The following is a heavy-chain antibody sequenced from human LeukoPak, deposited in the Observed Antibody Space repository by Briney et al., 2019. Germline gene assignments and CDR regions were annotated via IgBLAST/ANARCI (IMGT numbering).Heavy chain of an antibody. Sequence: SETLSLTCTVSGGSISSSSYYWGWIRQPPGKGLEWIGSIYYSGSTNYNPSLKSRVTISVDTSKNQFSLKLRSVTAADTAVYYCARVVVAAVGEEIEYWGQGTLVTVSS. J-gene: IGHJ4*02. CDR3: ARVVVAAVGEEIEY. D-gene: IGHD6-13*01. CDR1: GGSISSSSYY. V-gene: IGHV4-39*07. CDR2: IYYSGST.